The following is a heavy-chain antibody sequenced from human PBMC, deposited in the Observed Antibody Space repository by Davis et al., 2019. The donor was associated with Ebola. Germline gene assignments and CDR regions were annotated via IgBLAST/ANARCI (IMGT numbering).Heavy chain of an antibody. V-gene: IGHV3-21*01. J-gene: IGHJ6*03. CDR1: GFTFSSYS. D-gene: IGHD3-3*02. Sequence: GSLKISCAASGFTFSSYSMNWVRQAPGKGLEWVSSISSSSSYIYYADSVKGRFTISRDNAKNSLYLQMNSLRAEDTAVYYCAKDVAIFGVDIRGMENCYMDVWGKGTTVTVSS. CDR2: ISSSSSYI. CDR3: AKDVAIFGVDIRGMENCYMDV.